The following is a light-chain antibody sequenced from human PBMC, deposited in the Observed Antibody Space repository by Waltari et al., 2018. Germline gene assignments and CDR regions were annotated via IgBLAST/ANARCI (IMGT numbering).Light chain of an antibody. V-gene: IGKV2-28*01. CDR1: HSLLHTNGYNY. CDR2: LGS. J-gene: IGKJ2*01. Sequence: DIVMTQSPLSLPVTPGEPASISCRSSHSLLHTNGYNYLDWYLQKPGQSPQVLIYLGSNRASGVPDRFSGSGSGTDFTLKISRVEPEDVGVYYCMQVLQTPYTFGQGTKLEIK. CDR3: MQVLQTPYT.